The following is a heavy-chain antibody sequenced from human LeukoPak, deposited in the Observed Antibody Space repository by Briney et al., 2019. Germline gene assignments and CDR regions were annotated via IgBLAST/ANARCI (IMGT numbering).Heavy chain of an antibody. CDR1: GGSFSGYY. V-gene: IGHV4-34*01. CDR3: ARSGVGYYDFWSGYPRSNWFDP. D-gene: IGHD3-3*01. CDR2: INHSGST. Sequence: SETLSLTCAVYGGSFSGYYWSWIRQPPGKGLEWIGEINHSGSTNYNPSLKSRVTISVDTSENQFSLKLSSVTAADTAVHYCARSGVGYYDFWSGYPRSNWFDPWGQGTLVTVSS. J-gene: IGHJ5*02.